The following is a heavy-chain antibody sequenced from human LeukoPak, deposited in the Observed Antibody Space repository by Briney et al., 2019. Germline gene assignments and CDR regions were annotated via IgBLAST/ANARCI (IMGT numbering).Heavy chain of an antibody. D-gene: IGHD5-24*01. CDR1: GFTFDDYA. V-gene: IGHV3-9*01. Sequence: GRSLRLSCAASGFTFDDYAMHWVRQGPGKGLEWVSGISWNSGSIGYSDSVKGRFTISRDNAKNSLYLQMNSLRAEDTALYYCAKSEMATIPPAYWGQGTLVTVSS. CDR2: ISWNSGSI. J-gene: IGHJ4*02. CDR3: AKSEMATIPPAY.